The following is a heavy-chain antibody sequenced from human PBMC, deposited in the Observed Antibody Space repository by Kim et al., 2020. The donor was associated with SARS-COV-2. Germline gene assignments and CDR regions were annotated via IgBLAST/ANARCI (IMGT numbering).Heavy chain of an antibody. Sequence: ASVKVSCKASGYTFTSYDINWVRQATGQGLEWMGWMNPNSGNTGYAQKFQGRVTMTRNTSISTAYMELSSLRSEDTAVYYCARAETTSTMIVVVMIQKYYSYGMNVWGRGTRVTLSS. CDR2: MNPNSGNT. CDR3: ARAETTSTMIVVVMIQKYYSYGMNV. V-gene: IGHV1-8*02. J-gene: IGHJ6*02. CDR1: GYTFTSYD. D-gene: IGHD3-22*01.